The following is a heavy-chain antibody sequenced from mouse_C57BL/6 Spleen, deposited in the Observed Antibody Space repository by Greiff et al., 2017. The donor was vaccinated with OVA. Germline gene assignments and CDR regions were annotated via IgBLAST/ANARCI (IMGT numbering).Heavy chain of an antibody. Sequence: EVKLMESEGGLVQPGRSMKLSCTASGFTFSDYYMAWVRQVPEKGLEWVANINYDGSSTYYLDSLKSRFIISRDNAKNILYLQMSSLKSEDTATYYCARDWDWYFDVWGTGTTVTVSS. CDR2: INYDGSST. J-gene: IGHJ1*03. CDR3: ARDWDWYFDV. D-gene: IGHD4-1*01. CDR1: GFTFSDYY. V-gene: IGHV5-16*01.